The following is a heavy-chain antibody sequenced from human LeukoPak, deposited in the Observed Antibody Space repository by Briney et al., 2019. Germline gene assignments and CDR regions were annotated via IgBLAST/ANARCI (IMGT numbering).Heavy chain of an antibody. CDR1: GGSISTYY. V-gene: IGHV4-59*08. J-gene: IGHJ4*02. Sequence: SETLSLTCTVSGGSISTYYWSWVRQPPGKGLEWIAYIFYSGSTNYNPSLKSRVTISVDTSDNQFSLKLSSVTAADTAVYYCARYSASWYYFEYWGQGTLVTVSS. D-gene: IGHD6-13*01. CDR3: ARYSASWYYFEY. CDR2: IFYSGST.